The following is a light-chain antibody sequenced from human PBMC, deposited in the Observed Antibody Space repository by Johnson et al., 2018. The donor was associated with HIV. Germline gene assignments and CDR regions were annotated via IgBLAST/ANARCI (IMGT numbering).Light chain of an antibody. CDR2: ENN. CDR3: GTWDSSLSAAYV. Sequence: QLVLTQPPSVSAAPGQKVTISCSGSSSNIGNNYVSWYQQLPGTAPKLLIYENNKRPSGIPDRFSGSRSGTSATLDITGLQTGDEADYYCGTWDSSLSAAYVFGTGTKVTVL. J-gene: IGLJ1*01. CDR1: SSNIGNNY. V-gene: IGLV1-51*01.